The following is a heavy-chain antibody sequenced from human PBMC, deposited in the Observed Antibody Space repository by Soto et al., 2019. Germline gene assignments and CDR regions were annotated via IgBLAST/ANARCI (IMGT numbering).Heavy chain of an antibody. CDR2: ISWNSGSI. CDR3: AKDLDYVPGGVDV. Sequence: EVQLVESGGGLVQPGRSLRLSCAASGFTFDDYAMHWVRQAPGKGLEWVSGISWNSGSIGYADSVKGRFTISRDNAKNSLYLQMNSLRAEDTALYYCAKDLDYVPGGVDVWGKGTTVTVSS. CDR1: GFTFDDYA. D-gene: IGHD4-17*01. J-gene: IGHJ6*04. V-gene: IGHV3-9*01.